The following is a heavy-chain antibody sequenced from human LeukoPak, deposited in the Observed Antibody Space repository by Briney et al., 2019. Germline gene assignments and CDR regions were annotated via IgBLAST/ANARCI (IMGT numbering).Heavy chain of an antibody. CDR2: ISYDGSKK. J-gene: IGHJ6*04. CDR3: ANTVNYYYYYYDMDV. V-gene: IGHV3-30*18. CDR1: GFTFSSYG. D-gene: IGHD4-17*01. Sequence: GSLRLSCAASGFTFSSYGMHWVRQAPGKGLEWVAVISYDGSKKYYADSVKGRFTISRDDSKNTLYLQMNSLRAEDTAVYYCANTVNYYYYYYDMDVWGKGTTVTVSS.